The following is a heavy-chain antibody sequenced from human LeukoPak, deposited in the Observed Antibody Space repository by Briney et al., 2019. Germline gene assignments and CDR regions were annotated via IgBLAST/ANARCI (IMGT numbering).Heavy chain of an antibody. CDR1: GFTFSSYG. CDR3: AKAPIVVVPAAKTGDY. CDR2: IRYDGSNK. D-gene: IGHD2-2*01. J-gene: IGHJ4*02. Sequence: PGGSLRLSCAASGFTFSSYGMHWVRQAPGKGLEWVAFIRYDGSNKYYADSVKGRFTISRDNSKNTLYLQMNSLRAEDTAVYYCAKAPIVVVPAAKTGDYWGQGTLVTVSS. V-gene: IGHV3-30*02.